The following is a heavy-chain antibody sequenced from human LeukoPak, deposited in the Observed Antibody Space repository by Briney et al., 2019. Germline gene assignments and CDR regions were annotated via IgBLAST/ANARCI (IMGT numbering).Heavy chain of an antibody. D-gene: IGHD6-19*01. V-gene: IGHV3-30*02. CDR3: AKEWDAVAGMGY. J-gene: IGHJ4*02. Sequence: GGSLRLSCAASGFPFSSYGMHWVRQAPGKGLEWVAFIRYDGSNKYYADSVKGRFTISRDNSKNTLYLQMNSLRAEDTAVYYCAKEWDAVAGMGYWGQGTLVTVSS. CDR1: GFPFSSYG. CDR2: IRYDGSNK.